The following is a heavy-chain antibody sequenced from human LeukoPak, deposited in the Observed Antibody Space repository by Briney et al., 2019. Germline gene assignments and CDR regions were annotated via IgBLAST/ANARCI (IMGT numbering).Heavy chain of an antibody. Sequence: ASVKVSCKASGYTFTSNYIHWVQQAPGQGLEWMGMIYPRGGSTSYAQKFQGRVTMTRDTSTSTVYMELSSLRSDDTAVYYCARVCGGDCYYFDYWGQGTLVTVSS. V-gene: IGHV1-46*01. CDR1: GYTFTSNY. CDR3: ARVCGGDCYYFDY. J-gene: IGHJ4*02. D-gene: IGHD2-21*02. CDR2: IYPRGGST.